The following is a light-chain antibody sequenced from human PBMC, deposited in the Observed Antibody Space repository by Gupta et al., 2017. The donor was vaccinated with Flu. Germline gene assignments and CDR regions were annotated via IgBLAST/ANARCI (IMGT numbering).Light chain of an antibody. Sequence: SYVLTQPPSVSVDPGPTARITCGGNNIGGKSVHWYQQKPGQAPVLVVCDDSDRPSGIPERFSGSNSGNTATLTISRVEAGDEADYYCQVWDSSSDHVVFGGGTKLTVL. CDR2: DDS. CDR3: QVWDSSSDHVV. V-gene: IGLV3-21*02. J-gene: IGLJ3*02. CDR1: NIGGKS.